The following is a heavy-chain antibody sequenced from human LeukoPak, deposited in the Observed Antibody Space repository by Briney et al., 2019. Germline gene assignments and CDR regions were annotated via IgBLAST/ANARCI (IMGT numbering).Heavy chain of an antibody. CDR1: GYTFTSYY. CDR2: INPSGGST. D-gene: IGHD5-18*01. CDR3: ASAAITSGYSYTGGVY. V-gene: IGHV1-46*01. J-gene: IGHJ4*02. Sequence: ASVKVSCKASGYTFTSYYMHWVRQAPGQGLEWMGIINPSGGSTSYAQKFQGRVTMTRDTSTSTAYMELRSLRSDDTAVYYCASAAITSGYSYTGGVYWGQGTLVTVSS.